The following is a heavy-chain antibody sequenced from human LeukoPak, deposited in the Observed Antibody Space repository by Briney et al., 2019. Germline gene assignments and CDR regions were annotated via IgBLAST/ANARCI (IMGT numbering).Heavy chain of an antibody. V-gene: IGHV4-4*07. CDR2: IYTSGST. CDR1: GGSISSYY. J-gene: IGHJ4*02. CDR3: ARDKFVAAMATTGFDY. D-gene: IGHD5-18*01. Sequence: SETLSLTCTVSGGSISSYYWSWIRQPAGKGLEWIGRIYTSGSTNYNPSLKSRVTMSVDTSKNQFSLKLSSVTAADTAVYYCARDKFVAAMATTGFDYWGQGTLVTLSS.